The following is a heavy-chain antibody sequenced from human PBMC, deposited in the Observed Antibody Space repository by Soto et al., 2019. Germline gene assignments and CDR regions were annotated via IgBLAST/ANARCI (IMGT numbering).Heavy chain of an antibody. CDR1: GYTFTSYG. J-gene: IGHJ4*02. Sequence: QVQLVQSGAEVKKPGASVKVSCKASGYTFTSYGISWVRQAPGQGLEWMGWISAYNGNTNYAQKLQGRVTMTTDTSTSTAYMELRSLRSDDTAVYYCAGSYLDSLDSSGQGRFDYWGQGTLVTVSS. D-gene: IGHD3-22*01. CDR2: ISAYNGNT. V-gene: IGHV1-18*01. CDR3: AGSYLDSLDSSGQGRFDY.